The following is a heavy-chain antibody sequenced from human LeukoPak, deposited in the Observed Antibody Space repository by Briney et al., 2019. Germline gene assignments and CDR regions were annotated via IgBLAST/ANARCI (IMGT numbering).Heavy chain of an antibody. D-gene: IGHD3-22*01. J-gene: IGHJ4*02. CDR1: GYTFTGHY. CDR3: ATARFVSGSYYFDY. V-gene: IGHV1-2*06. CDR2: INPNSGGT. Sequence: ASVKVSCKASGYTFTGHYMHWVRQAPGQGLEWMGRINPNSGGTNYAQKFQGRVTMTRDTSISTAYMELSRLRSDDTAVYYCATARFVSGSYYFDYWGQGTLVTVSS.